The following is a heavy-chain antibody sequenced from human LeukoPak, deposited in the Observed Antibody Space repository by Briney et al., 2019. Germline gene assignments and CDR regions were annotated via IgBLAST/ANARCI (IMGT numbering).Heavy chain of an antibody. V-gene: IGHV1-18*01. Sequence: ASVKVSCKASGYTFTSFGISWVRQAPGQGLEWMGWINTYDGSTKYAQKLQGRVTMTTDTSTSTAYMELRSLRSDDTAVYYCARRYYDSSGYTYYFDYWGQGTLVTVSS. J-gene: IGHJ4*02. CDR1: GYTFTSFG. CDR2: INTYDGST. CDR3: ARRYYDSSGYTYYFDY. D-gene: IGHD3-22*01.